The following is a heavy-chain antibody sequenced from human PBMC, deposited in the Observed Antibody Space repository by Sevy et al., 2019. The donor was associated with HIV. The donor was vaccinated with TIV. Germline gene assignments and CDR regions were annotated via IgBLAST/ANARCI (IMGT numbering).Heavy chain of an antibody. Sequence: ASVKVSCKASGYTFTGYYMHWVRQAPGQGLEWMGWINPNSGGTNYAQKFQGRVTMTRDTSIRTAYMELSRLRSDDTAVYYCARGGSTYGGQYYFDYWGQGTLVTVSS. J-gene: IGHJ4*02. CDR3: ARGGSTYGGQYYFDY. CDR1: GYTFTGYY. V-gene: IGHV1-2*02. D-gene: IGHD2-2*01. CDR2: INPNSGGT.